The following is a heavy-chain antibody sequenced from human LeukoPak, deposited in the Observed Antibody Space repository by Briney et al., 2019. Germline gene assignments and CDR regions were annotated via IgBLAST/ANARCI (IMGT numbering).Heavy chain of an antibody. Sequence: GGSLRLSCAASGFTFSSYSMNWVRQAPGKGLEWVSSTSSSSSYIYYADSLKGRFTISRDDAKNSLYLHMNSLRAEDTAVYYCARAMIRGSPTGYYMDVWGKGTTVTISS. CDR3: ARAMIRGSPTGYYMDV. V-gene: IGHV3-21*06. CDR2: TSSSSSYI. J-gene: IGHJ6*03. D-gene: IGHD3-10*01. CDR1: GFTFSSYS.